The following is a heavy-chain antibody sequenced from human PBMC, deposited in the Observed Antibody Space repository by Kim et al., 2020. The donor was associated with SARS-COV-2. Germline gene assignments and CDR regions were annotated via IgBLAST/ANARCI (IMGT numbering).Heavy chain of an antibody. D-gene: IGHD1-7*01. Sequence: SETLSLTCAVYGGSFSGYYWSWIRQPPGKGLEWIGEINHSGSTNYNPSLKSRVTISVDTSKNQFSLKLSSVTAADTAVYYCARGPHNWNYAGYFDYWGQG. V-gene: IGHV4-34*01. CDR3: ARGPHNWNYAGYFDY. CDR1: GGSFSGYY. CDR2: INHSGST. J-gene: IGHJ4*02.